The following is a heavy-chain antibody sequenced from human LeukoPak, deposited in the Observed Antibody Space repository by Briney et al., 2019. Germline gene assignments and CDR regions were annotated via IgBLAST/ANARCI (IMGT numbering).Heavy chain of an antibody. J-gene: IGHJ4*02. CDR2: TNHSGST. CDR1: GGSFSGYY. V-gene: IGHV4-34*01. D-gene: IGHD6-13*01. CDR3: ARGDYSSSWYLTFDY. Sequence: SSETLSLTCAVYGGSFSGYYWSWIRQPPGKGLEWIGETNHSGSTNYNPSLKSRVTISVDTSKNQFSLKLSSVTAADTAVYYCARGDYSSSWYLTFDYWGQGTLVTVSS.